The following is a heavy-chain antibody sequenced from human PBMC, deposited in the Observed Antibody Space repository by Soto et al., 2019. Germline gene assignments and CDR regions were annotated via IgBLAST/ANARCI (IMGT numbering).Heavy chain of an antibody. J-gene: IGHJ4*02. V-gene: IGHV3-74*01. D-gene: IGHD6-19*01. CDR2: VHSDGTNT. Sequence: EVHLVESGGGLVQPGGSLRLSCAASGFTSRHYWMHWVRQAPGEGLVWVSRVHSDGTNTIYADSVKGRFTASRDIAKNTMYLQMDSLRVEDTAVYYCASLGTYYDSSGFLYWGQGTLVTVSS. CDR3: ASLGTYYDSSGFLY. CDR1: GFTSRHYW.